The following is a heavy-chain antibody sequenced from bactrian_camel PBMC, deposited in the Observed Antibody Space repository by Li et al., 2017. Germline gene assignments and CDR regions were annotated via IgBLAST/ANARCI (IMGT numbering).Heavy chain of an antibody. D-gene: IGHD5*01. CDR3: AAESPSLAGWKPTSLLNQFAYNY. J-gene: IGHJ4*01. CDR2: IGRDGTA. V-gene: IGHV3S6*01. CDR1: KYPSRRFC. Sequence: HVQLVESGGGSVLPGGSLTLSCAGAKYPSRRFCLAWFRQGQTREREWLASIGRDGTANYRDSVMGRFSISKDNAKNTLYLQMNNLKPDDTAMYYCAAESPSLAGWKPTSLLNQFAYNYWGQGTQVTVS.